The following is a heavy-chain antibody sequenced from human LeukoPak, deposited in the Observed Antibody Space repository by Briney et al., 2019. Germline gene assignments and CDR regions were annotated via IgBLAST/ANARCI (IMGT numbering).Heavy chain of an antibody. V-gene: IGHV1-2*02. D-gene: IGHD2-2*01. Sequence: ASVKVSCKASGYTFTGYYMHWVRQAPGQGLEWMGWINPNSGGTNYAQKFQGRVTMTRDTSISTAYMELSRLRSDDTAVYYCARGDIVVVLAARNWFDPWGQGTLVTVSS. J-gene: IGHJ5*02. CDR2: INPNSGGT. CDR1: GYTFTGYY. CDR3: ARGDIVVVLAARNWFDP.